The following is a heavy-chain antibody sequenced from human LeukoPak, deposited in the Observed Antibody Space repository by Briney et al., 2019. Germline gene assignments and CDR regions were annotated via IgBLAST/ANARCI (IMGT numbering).Heavy chain of an antibody. CDR2: INSDGSST. Sequence: GGSLRLSCAASGFTFGNYWMHWVRQAPGEGLVWVSRINSDGSSTSYADSVKGRFAISRDNAKNTLYLQMNSLRAEDTAVYYCARGGNYPFDYWGQGTLVTVSS. D-gene: IGHD1-7*01. J-gene: IGHJ4*02. V-gene: IGHV3-74*01. CDR3: ARGGNYPFDY. CDR1: GFTFGNYW.